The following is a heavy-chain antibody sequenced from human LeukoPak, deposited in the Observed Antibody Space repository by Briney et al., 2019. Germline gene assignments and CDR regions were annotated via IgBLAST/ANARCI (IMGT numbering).Heavy chain of an antibody. V-gene: IGHV4-34*01. D-gene: IGHD6-13*01. J-gene: IGHJ4*02. CDR2: VSDSGST. Sequence: QPSETLSLTCGVYGASLSGYHWSWIRQPPGKGLEWIGEVSDSGSTNYNPSLKRRVTISVDTSKNQFSLKLSSVTAADTAVYYCARAAAIAAAGTTSLWGYWGQGTLVTVSS. CDR1: GASLSGYH. CDR3: ARAAAIAAAGTTSLWGY.